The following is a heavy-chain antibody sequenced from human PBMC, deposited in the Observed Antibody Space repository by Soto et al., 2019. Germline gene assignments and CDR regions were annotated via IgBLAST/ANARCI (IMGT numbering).Heavy chain of an antibody. D-gene: IGHD5-12*01. Sequence: GGSLRLSCAASGFTFSSYEMNWVRQAPGKGLEWVSYISSSGSTIYYADSVKGRFTISRDNAKNSLYLQMNSLRAEDTAVYYCXRVGGAFPRLYYYGMDVWGQGTTVTVSS. CDR1: GFTFSSYE. J-gene: IGHJ6*02. V-gene: IGHV3-48*03. CDR3: XRVGGAFPRLYYYGMDV. CDR2: ISSSGSTI.